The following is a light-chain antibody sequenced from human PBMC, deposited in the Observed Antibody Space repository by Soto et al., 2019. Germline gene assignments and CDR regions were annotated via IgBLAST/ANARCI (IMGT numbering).Light chain of an antibody. CDR1: QTISTY. J-gene: IGKJ2*01. CDR3: QQSHGIPYT. CDR2: AAS. V-gene: IGKV1-39*01. Sequence: DIQMTQSPSYLSASVGDRVTITCRASQTISTYLNWYQQKPGKAPKILIYAASSLQSGVPSRFSGSGSGTDFTLTISSLQPEDFAIYYCQQSHGIPYTFGQGTKLEIK.